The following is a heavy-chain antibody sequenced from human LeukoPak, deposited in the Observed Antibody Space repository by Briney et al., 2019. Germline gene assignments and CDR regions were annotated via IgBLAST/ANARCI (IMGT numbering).Heavy chain of an antibody. D-gene: IGHD3-10*01. J-gene: IGHJ6*02. CDR1: GFTFSDYY. Sequence: GGSLRLSCAASGFTFSDYYMSWIRQAPGKGLEWVSYINSSGSSICYADSVKGRFTISRDNAKNSLYLQMSSLRAEDTAVYYCANSGGFGHYYYYGMDVWGQGSTVTVSS. CDR2: INSSGSSI. CDR3: ANSGGFGHYYYYGMDV. V-gene: IGHV3-11*01.